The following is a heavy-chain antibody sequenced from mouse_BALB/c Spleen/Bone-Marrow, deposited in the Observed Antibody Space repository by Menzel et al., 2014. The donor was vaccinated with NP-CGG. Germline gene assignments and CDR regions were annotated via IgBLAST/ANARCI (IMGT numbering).Heavy chain of an antibody. D-gene: IGHD1-1*01. J-gene: IGHJ3*01. Sequence: EVKLVESGAELVKPGASVKLSCTASGFNIKDTYMHWVKQRPEQGLEWIGRIDPANGNTKYDPKFQGKATTTADTSSNTAYLQLSSLTSEDTAVYYCASYYYGSSSFAYWGQGTLVTVSA. CDR1: GFNIKDTY. CDR2: IDPANGNT. V-gene: IGHV14-3*02. CDR3: ASYYYGSSSFAY.